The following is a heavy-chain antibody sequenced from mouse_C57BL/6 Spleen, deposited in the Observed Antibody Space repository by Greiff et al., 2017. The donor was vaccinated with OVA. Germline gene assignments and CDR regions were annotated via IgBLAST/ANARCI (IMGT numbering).Heavy chain of an antibody. J-gene: IGHJ2*01. CDR1: GYTFTSYW. D-gene: IGHD4-1*01. V-gene: IGHV1-64*01. Sequence: VQLQQPGAELVKPGASVKLSCKASGYTFTSYWMHWVKQRPGQGLEWIGMIHPNSGSTNYNEKFKSKATLTVDKSSSTAYMQLSSLTSEDSAVYYCAKSLTGYYFNHWGQGTTLTVSS. CDR3: AKSLTGYYFNH. CDR2: IHPNSGST.